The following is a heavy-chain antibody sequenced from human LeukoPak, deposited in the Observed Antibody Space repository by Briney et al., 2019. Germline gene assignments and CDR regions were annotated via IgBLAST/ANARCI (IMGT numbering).Heavy chain of an antibody. D-gene: IGHD6-13*01. CDR2: IYYSGST. CDR1: GGSISSSSYY. CDR3: ARVGAAGPYYFDY. V-gene: IGHV4-39*07. J-gene: IGHJ4*02. Sequence: SETLSLTCTVSGGSISSSSYYWGWIRQPPGKGLEWIGSIYYSGSTYYNPSLKSRVTISVDTSKNQFSLKLSSVTAADTAVYYCARVGAAGPYYFDYWGQGTLVTVSS.